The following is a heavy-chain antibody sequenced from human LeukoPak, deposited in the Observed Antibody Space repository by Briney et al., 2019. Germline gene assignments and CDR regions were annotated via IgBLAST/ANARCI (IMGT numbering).Heavy chain of an antibody. CDR2: ISAYNGNT. D-gene: IGHD3-22*01. CDR3: ARGEGETYYYDSSGSPSGY. V-gene: IGHV1-18*01. CDR1: GYTFTSYG. J-gene: IGHJ4*02. Sequence: GASVKVSCKASGYTFTSYGISWVRQAPGQGLEWLGWISAYNGNTNYAQNLQGRVTMTTDTSTSTAYMELRSLRSDDTAVYYCARGEGETYYYDSSGSPSGYWGQGTLVTVSS.